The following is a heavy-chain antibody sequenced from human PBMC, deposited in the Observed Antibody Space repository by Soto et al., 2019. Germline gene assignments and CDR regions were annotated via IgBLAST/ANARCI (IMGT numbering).Heavy chain of an antibody. Sequence: PGGSLRLSCAASGFTFDDYAMHWVRQAPGKGLEWVSGISWNSGSIGYADSVKGRFTISRDNAKNSLYLQMNSLRAEDTALYYCAKGVRVEMAARRAFDIWGQGTMVTVSS. CDR2: ISWNSGSI. CDR3: AKGVRVEMAARRAFDI. D-gene: IGHD6-19*01. J-gene: IGHJ3*02. CDR1: GFTFDDYA. V-gene: IGHV3-9*01.